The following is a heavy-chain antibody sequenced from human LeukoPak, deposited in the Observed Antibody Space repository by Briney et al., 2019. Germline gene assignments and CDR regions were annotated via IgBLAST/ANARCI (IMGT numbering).Heavy chain of an antibody. Sequence: ASVKVSCKASGYTFTSYGISWVRQAPGQGLEWMGWISAYSGNTNYAQKLQGRVTMTTDTSTSTAYMELRSLRSEDTAVYYCARGKLGYYYYHMDAWGKGTTVTVSS. CDR2: ISAYSGNT. J-gene: IGHJ6*03. CDR1: GYTFTSYG. V-gene: IGHV1-18*01. CDR3: ARGKLGYYYYHMDA. D-gene: IGHD3-3*02.